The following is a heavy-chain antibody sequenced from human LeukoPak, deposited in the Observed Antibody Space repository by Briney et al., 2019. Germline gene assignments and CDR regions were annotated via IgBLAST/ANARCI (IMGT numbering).Heavy chain of an antibody. CDR2: IFYSGST. CDR1: GGSISNYY. Sequence: SETLSLTCTVSGGSISNYYWSWIRQPPGKGLEWIGYIFYSGSTDYNPSLKSRVTISVDTSKNQFSPKLSSVTAADTAVYYCARQGVSGGWTTDAFDIWGQGTMVTVSS. V-gene: IGHV4-59*08. D-gene: IGHD6-19*01. J-gene: IGHJ3*02. CDR3: ARQGVSGGWTTDAFDI.